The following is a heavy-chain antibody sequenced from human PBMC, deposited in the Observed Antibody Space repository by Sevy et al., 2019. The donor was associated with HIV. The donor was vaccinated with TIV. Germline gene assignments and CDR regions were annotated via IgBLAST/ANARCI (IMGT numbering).Heavy chain of an antibody. CDR2: ISDSRDTI. CDR3: ASQRGGYERLYYFDS. D-gene: IGHD5-12*01. Sequence: GGSLRLSCVASGFTYSMNWVRQAPGKGLEWVSYISDSRDTIHYADSVKGRFTISRDNAKNSLYLQMNTLRAEDTAVYYCASQRGGYERLYYFDSWGQGTLVTVSS. V-gene: IGHV3-48*01. J-gene: IGHJ4*02. CDR1: GFTYS.